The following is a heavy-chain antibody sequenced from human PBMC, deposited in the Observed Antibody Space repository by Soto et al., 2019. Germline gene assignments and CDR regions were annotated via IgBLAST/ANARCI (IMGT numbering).Heavy chain of an antibody. V-gene: IGHV1-8*01. CDR3: ARSHPHDLRAFCTSCLLAFDI. J-gene: IGHJ3*02. CDR2: MNPNRGNT. D-gene: IGHD2-2*01. CDR1: GYTFTSYD. Sequence: ASVKVSCKASGYTFTSYDINWVRQATGQGLEWMGWMNPNRGNTGYAQKFQGRVTMTRNTSISTAYMELSSLRSEDTAVYYCARSHPHDLRAFCTSCLLAFDIWGQGTMVTVSS.